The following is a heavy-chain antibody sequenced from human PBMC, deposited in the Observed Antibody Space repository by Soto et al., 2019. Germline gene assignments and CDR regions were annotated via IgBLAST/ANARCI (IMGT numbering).Heavy chain of an antibody. Sequence: SETLSLTCTVSGGSISSYYWNWIRQPPGKGLEWIGYIYYSGSTNYNPSLKSRVTISVDTSKNQFSLKLSSVTAADTAVYYCARAWGYYFDYWGQGTLVTVSS. D-gene: IGHD3-16*01. CDR3: ARAWGYYFDY. CDR2: IYYSGST. J-gene: IGHJ4*02. V-gene: IGHV4-59*01. CDR1: GGSISSYY.